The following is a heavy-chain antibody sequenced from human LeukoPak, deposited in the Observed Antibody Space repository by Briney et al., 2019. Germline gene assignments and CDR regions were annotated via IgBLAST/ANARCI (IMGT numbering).Heavy chain of an antibody. V-gene: IGHV3-7*01. Sequence: PGGSLRLSCAASGFTFSSYWMSWVRQAPGKGLEWVANIKQDGSEKYYVDSVKGRFTISRDNAKNSLYLQMNSLRAEDTAVYYCAATIVGATTDAFDIWGQGTMVTVSS. CDR3: AATIVGATTDAFDI. CDR1: GFTFSSYW. D-gene: IGHD1-26*01. CDR2: IKQDGSEK. J-gene: IGHJ3*02.